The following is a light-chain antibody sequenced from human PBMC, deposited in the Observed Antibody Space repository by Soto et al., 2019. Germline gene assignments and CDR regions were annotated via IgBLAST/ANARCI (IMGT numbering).Light chain of an antibody. V-gene: IGKV3-20*01. CDR2: GAS. J-gene: IGKJ1*01. CDR3: QQYSNSPLT. CDR1: QTVTANY. Sequence: EIVLTQSPGTLSLSPGERATLSYRASQTVTANYLAWYQQEPGQAPRLLIYGASSRATGIPDRFSGSGSGTDFTLTISRLEPEDFAVYYCQQYSNSPLTFGQGPKVEMK.